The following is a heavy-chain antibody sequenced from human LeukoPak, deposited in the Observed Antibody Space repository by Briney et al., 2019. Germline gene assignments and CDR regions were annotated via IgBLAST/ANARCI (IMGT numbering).Heavy chain of an antibody. J-gene: IGHJ4*02. CDR1: GYTFTSYG. Sequence: ASVKVSCKASGYTFTSYGISWVRQAPGQGLEWMGWISAYNGNTNYAQKLQGRVTMTTDTSTSTAYMELRSLRPDDTAVYYCAREPRIVTGPHFDYWGQGTLVTVSS. V-gene: IGHV1-18*01. D-gene: IGHD1-20*01. CDR2: ISAYNGNT. CDR3: AREPRIVTGPHFDY.